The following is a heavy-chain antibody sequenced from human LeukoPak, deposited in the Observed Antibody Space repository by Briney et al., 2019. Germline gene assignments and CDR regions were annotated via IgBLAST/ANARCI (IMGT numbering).Heavy chain of an antibody. CDR2: ISAYNGNT. Sequence: ASVKVSCKASGYTFTSYGISWVRQAPGQGLEWMGWISAYNGNTNYAQKLQGRVTMTTDTSTSTAYMELRSLRSDDTAVYYCAREVGESGSYHNWFDPWGQGTLVTASS. D-gene: IGHD1-26*01. J-gene: IGHJ5*02. V-gene: IGHV1-18*01. CDR1: GYTFTSYG. CDR3: AREVGESGSYHNWFDP.